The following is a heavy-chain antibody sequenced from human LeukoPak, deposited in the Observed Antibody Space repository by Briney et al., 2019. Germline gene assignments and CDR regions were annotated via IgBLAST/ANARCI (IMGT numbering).Heavy chain of an antibody. V-gene: IGHV4-39*07. D-gene: IGHD2-2*01. J-gene: IGHJ4*02. CDR2: IYYSGST. CDR3: ATEYCASSSCRFDS. Sequence: SETLSLTCTVSGGSISSSSYYWGWICQPPGKGLEWIGSIYYSGSTYYNPSLKSRVTISVDTSKNQFSLKLSSVTAADTAVYYCATEYCASSSCRFDSWGQGTLVTVSS. CDR1: GGSISSSSYY.